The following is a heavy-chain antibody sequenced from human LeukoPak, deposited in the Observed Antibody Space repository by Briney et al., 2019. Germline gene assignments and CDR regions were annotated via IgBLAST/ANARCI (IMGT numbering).Heavy chain of an antibody. J-gene: IGHJ4*02. Sequence: ASVKVSCKASGYTFTSYAFRWVRQAPGQGLEWMGWISAYNGNTNYAQKFQGRVTMTTDTSTSTAYMELRSLRSDDTAVYYCARLVCSTTTCYSFYFDYWGQGTLVTVSS. D-gene: IGHD2-2*02. V-gene: IGHV1-18*01. CDR3: ARLVCSTTTCYSFYFDY. CDR2: ISAYNGNT. CDR1: GYTFTSYA.